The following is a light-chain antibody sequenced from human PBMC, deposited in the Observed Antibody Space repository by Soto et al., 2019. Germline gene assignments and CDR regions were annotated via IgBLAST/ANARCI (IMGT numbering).Light chain of an antibody. CDR2: GNS. CDR3: QSYDSSLSGSYVV. CDR1: SSNIGSGYD. V-gene: IGLV1-40*01. J-gene: IGLJ2*01. Sequence: QSVLTQPPSVSGAPGQWVTISCTGSSSNIGSGYDVHWYQQLPGPAPKLLTDGNSNPPSGVPDRFSGSKSGTSASLAITGLQAEDEADYYCQSYDSSLSGSYVVFGGGTKVTVL.